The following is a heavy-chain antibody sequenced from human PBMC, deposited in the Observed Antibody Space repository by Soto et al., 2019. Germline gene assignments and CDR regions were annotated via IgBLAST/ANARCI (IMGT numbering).Heavy chain of an antibody. V-gene: IGHV1-24*01. J-gene: IGHJ6*02. Sequence: ASVKVSCKVSGYTLTELSMHWVRQAPGKGLEWMGGFDPENGETIYAQKFQGRVTMTEDTSTDTAYMELSSLRSEDTAVYYCATPVVRVGFYSYSGMDVWSQGTTVRVSS. D-gene: IGHD3-10*01. CDR1: GYTLTELS. CDR3: ATPVVRVGFYSYSGMDV. CDR2: FDPENGET.